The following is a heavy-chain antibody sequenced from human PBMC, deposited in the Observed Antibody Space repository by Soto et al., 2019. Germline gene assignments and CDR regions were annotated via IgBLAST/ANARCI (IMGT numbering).Heavy chain of an antibody. D-gene: IGHD1-20*01. CDR3: ARVYSRSYYYYDGMDV. CDR2: IYYSGYT. J-gene: IGHJ6*02. Sequence: SETLSLTCTVSGGSISSSSYYWGWIRQPPGKGLEWIGSIYYSGYTYYNPSLKSRVTISVDTSKNQFSLKLSSVTAADTAVYYCARVYSRSYYYYDGMDVWGQGTTVTVSS. CDR1: GGSISSSSYY. V-gene: IGHV4-39*01.